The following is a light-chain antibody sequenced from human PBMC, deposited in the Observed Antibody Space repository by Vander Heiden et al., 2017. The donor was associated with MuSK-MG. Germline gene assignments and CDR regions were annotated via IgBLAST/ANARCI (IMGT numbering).Light chain of an antibody. Sequence: SALTQEASVSGTEGQKVTLSCAGNSNNVGTYAVGWYQQISPGAPKPGMFGTALPSGIPDRFSGSQSGTTASLTILGLEPEDEGDYDCSTWDYTLRSQLCGG. J-gene: IGLJ3*02. CDR1: SNNVGTYA. CDR3: STWDYTLRSQL. V-gene: IGLV1-36*01. CDR2: GT.